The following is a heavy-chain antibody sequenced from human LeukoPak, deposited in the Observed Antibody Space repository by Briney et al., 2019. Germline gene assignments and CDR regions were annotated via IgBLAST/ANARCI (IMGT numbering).Heavy chain of an antibody. CDR1: GYTFTGYY. CDR3: ARGLKYFDYLASCYMDV. CDR2: INPHTGAT. V-gene: IGHV1-2*02. D-gene: IGHD3-9*01. J-gene: IGHJ6*03. Sequence: ASVKVSCKASGYTFTGYYMHWVRQAPGQGLEWMGWINPHTGATNFAQKFQGRVTMTRDTTVSSAYMQLNRLRSDDTAVYYCARGLKYFDYLASCYMDVWGKGTTVSVSS.